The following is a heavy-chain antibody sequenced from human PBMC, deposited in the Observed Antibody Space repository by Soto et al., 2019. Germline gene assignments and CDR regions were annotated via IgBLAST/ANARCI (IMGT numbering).Heavy chain of an antibody. J-gene: IGHJ6*02. V-gene: IGHV4-30-4*01. CDR3: ARGGSIVVVPAAMNYYYYGMDV. CDR1: GGSISGGDYY. D-gene: IGHD2-2*01. Sequence: QVQLQESGPGLVKPSQTLSLTCTVSGGSISGGDYYWSWIRQPPGKGLEWIGYIYYSGSTYYNPSLKSRVTISVDTSKNQFSLKLSSVTAADTAVYYCARGGSIVVVPAAMNYYYYGMDVWGQGTTVTVSS. CDR2: IYYSGST.